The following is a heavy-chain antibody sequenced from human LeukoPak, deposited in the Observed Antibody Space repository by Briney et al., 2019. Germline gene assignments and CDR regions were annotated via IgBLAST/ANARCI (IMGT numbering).Heavy chain of an antibody. CDR1: GFTFSSYT. Sequence: GGSLRLSCAASGFTFSSYTMNWVRQAPGKGLEWVSSISSSSTYINYTDSVKGRFTISRDNSKNTLYLQMNSLRAEDTAVYYCARDTSAFLTGYYYMDVWGKGTTVTVSS. V-gene: IGHV3-21*04. D-gene: IGHD2-2*01. J-gene: IGHJ6*03. CDR2: ISSSSTYI. CDR3: ARDTSAFLTGYYYMDV.